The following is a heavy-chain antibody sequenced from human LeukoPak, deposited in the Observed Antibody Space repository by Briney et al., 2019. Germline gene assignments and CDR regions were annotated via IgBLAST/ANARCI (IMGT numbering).Heavy chain of an antibody. J-gene: IGHJ4*02. Sequence: GGSLRLSCAASGFTLSSYGMHWVRQAPGKGLEWVAVIWYDGSNKYYADSVKGRFTISRDNSKNTLYLQMNSLRAEDTAVYYCAPKPRITMVRGVISTYPLIDYWGKGTLVTASS. CDR1: GFTLSSYG. D-gene: IGHD3-10*01. CDR2: IWYDGSNK. CDR3: APKPRITMVRGVISTYPLIDY. V-gene: IGHV3-33*01.